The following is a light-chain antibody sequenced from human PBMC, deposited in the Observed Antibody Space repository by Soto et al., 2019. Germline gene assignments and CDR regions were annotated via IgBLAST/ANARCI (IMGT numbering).Light chain of an antibody. Sequence: DIQMTQSPSSLSAAIGDRVTITCRASQSINTFLNWYQHKPGKAPDLLIYAASSLQSEVPSRFSGSGSGTDFTLTINSLTVEDVATYYCQQSSSFPLTFGGGTRVEIK. CDR2: AAS. V-gene: IGKV1-39*01. CDR1: QSINTF. CDR3: QQSSSFPLT. J-gene: IGKJ4*01.